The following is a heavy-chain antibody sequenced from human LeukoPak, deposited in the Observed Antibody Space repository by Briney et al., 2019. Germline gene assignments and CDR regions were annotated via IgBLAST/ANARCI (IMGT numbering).Heavy chain of an antibody. V-gene: IGHV3-21*01. CDR1: GFTFSSYS. Sequence: GGSLRLSCAASGFTFSSYSMNWVRQAPGKGLEWVSSISSSSSYIYYADSVKGRFTISRDNAKNSLYLQMNSLRPEDTAVYYCARGIAVAGTRGLVGYFDYWGQGTLVTVSS. J-gene: IGHJ4*02. D-gene: IGHD6-19*01. CDR3: ARGIAVAGTRGLVGYFDY. CDR2: ISSSSSYI.